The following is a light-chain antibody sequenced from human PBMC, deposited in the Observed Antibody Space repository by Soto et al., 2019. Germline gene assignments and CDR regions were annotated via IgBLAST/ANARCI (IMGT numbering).Light chain of an antibody. CDR3: QQDANSPLT. CDR1: QSVSSSY. CDR2: GAS. V-gene: IGKV3-20*01. Sequence: EIVLTQSPGTLSLSPGEGATLSCRASQSVSSSYLAWYQQKPGQAPRLLIYGASSRATGIPDRFSGSGSGTDFTLTISRLEPEDFAVYYCQQDANSPLTFGPGTKVDIK. J-gene: IGKJ3*01.